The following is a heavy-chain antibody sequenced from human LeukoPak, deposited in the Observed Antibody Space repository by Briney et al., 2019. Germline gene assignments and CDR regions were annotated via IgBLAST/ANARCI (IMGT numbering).Heavy chain of an antibody. CDR3: ARGGITIFGVVIYMDV. D-gene: IGHD3-3*01. CDR2: ISESGGTT. Sequence: PGGSLRLSCAASGFTFSSYAMNWVRQAPGKGLEWVSSISESGGTTDYADSVKGRFTISRDNSKNTLYLQMNSLRAEDTALYYCARGGITIFGVVIYMDVWGKGTTVTVSS. J-gene: IGHJ6*03. CDR1: GFTFSSYA. V-gene: IGHV3-23*01.